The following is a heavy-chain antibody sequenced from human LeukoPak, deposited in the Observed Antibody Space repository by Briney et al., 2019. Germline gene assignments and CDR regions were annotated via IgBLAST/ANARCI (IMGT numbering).Heavy chain of an antibody. Sequence: PSETLSLTCTVSGGSISSYYWSWIRQPPGKGLEWVGHFYYSANTDYNPSLKSRVTFSVDTSKNQFSLRLSSVTAADTAVYYCARRDSSGYSLYAFDIWGQGTMVTVSS. D-gene: IGHD3-22*01. CDR1: GGSISSYY. V-gene: IGHV4-59*08. J-gene: IGHJ3*02. CDR2: FYYSANT. CDR3: ARRDSSGYSLYAFDI.